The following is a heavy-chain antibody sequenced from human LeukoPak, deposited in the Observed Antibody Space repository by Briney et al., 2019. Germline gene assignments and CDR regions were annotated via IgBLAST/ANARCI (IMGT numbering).Heavy chain of an antibody. V-gene: IGHV5-51*01. J-gene: IGHJ5*02. CDR1: GYGFTSYW. CDR2: IYPGDSNT. CDR3: ARHRISDYDSGVSWCDP. D-gene: IGHD5-12*01. Sequence: GESLKISCKGSGYGFTSYWIVWVRQMPGRGLEYMGFIYPGDSNTRYSPSFQGQVTISADKSISTAYMQWSSLKASDTAMYFCARHRISDYDSGVSWCDPWGQGTLVTVSS.